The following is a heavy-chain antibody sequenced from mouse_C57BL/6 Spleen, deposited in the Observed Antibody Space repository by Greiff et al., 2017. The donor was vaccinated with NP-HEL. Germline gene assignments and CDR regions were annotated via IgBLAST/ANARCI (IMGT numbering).Heavy chain of an antibody. J-gene: IGHJ1*03. CDR3: AVGITTVVARYWYFDV. D-gene: IGHD1-1*01. Sequence: VQLQQSGPELVKPGASVKISCKASGYSFTDYNMNWVKQSNGKSLEWIGVINPNYGTTSYNQKFKGKATLTVDQSSSTAYMQLNSLTSEDSAVYYCAVGITTVVARYWYFDVWGTGTTVTVSS. CDR2: INPNYGTT. V-gene: IGHV1-39*01. CDR1: GYSFTDYN.